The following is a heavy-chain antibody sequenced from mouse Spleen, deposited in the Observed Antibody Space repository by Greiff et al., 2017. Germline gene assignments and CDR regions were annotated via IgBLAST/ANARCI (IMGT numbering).Heavy chain of an antibody. V-gene: IGHV1-59*01. D-gene: IGHD1-1*01. CDR3: AHGSSYRYFDV. J-gene: IGHJ1*01. Sequence: VQLQQPGAELVRPGTSVKLSCKASGYTFTSYWMHWVKQRPGQGLEWIGVIDPSDSYTNYNQKFKGKATLTVDTSSSTAYMQLSSLTSEDSAVYYCAHGSSYRYFDVWGAGTTVTVSS. CDR2: IDPSDSYT. CDR1: GYTFTSYW.